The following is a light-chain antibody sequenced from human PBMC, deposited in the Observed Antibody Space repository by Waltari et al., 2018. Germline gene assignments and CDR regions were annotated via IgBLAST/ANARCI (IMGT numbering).Light chain of an antibody. Sequence: QSALTQPASVSGPPGQSITISCTGTSSDVGCYNFVTWYQQHPGKAPKLMIYEASKRPSGVSNRFSGSKSGNTASLTISGLQAEDEADYYCCSYTTSDTFVFGGGTKLTVL. CDR3: CSYTTSDTFV. CDR1: SSDVGCYNF. J-gene: IGLJ2*01. CDR2: EAS. V-gene: IGLV2-23*02.